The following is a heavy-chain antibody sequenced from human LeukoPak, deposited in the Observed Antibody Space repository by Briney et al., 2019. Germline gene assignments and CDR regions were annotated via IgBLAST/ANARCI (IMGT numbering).Heavy chain of an antibody. CDR2: IYPGDSDT. Sequence: HGESLKISCKGSGYSFNSYWIGWVRQMPGKGLEWLGSIYPGDSDTRYSPSFRGQVTISADKSLSTAYLQWSSLKASDTAMYYCARGSGSYHTAYMNWGQGSPVTVSS. V-gene: IGHV5-51*01. J-gene: IGHJ4*02. CDR1: GYSFNSYW. D-gene: IGHD1-26*01. CDR3: ARGSGSYHTAYMN.